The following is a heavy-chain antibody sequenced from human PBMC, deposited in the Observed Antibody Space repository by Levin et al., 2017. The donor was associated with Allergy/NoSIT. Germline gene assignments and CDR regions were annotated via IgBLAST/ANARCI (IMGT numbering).Heavy chain of an antibody. V-gene: IGHV1-3*04. D-gene: IGHD2-2*01. J-gene: IGHJ4*02. CDR3: ATGYCKSAACYHFDF. CDR1: GYSFTSYA. Sequence: ASVKVSCKASGYSFTSYAMHWVRQAPGQRHEWMGWINTGYGNTETSQKFQGRISITMDTSATTAYLELSSLRSEDTAVYYCATGYCKSAACYHFDFWGQGSLVTVSS. CDR2: INTGYGNT.